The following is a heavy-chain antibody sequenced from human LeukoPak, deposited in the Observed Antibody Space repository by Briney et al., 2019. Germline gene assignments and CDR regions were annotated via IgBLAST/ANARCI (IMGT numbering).Heavy chain of an antibody. CDR2: VSFTGRT. J-gene: IGHJ3*01. Sequence: SETLSLTCTVSGASLSGHYWSWIRQPPGKRLEWIGYVSFTGRTKYNPSLRSRVTISIDTSKSQFSLKLTSVPSADTAVYSCARLLDNDIRGDPDTFDVWGQGTMVIVSS. V-gene: IGHV4-59*11. CDR1: GASLSGHY. D-gene: IGHD3-22*01. CDR3: ARLLDNDIRGDPDTFDV.